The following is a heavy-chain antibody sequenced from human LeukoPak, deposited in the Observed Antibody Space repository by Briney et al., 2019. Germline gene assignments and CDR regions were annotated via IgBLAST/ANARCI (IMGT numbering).Heavy chain of an antibody. CDR2: INNDGSTT. CDR3: ARGVHYGMDV. D-gene: IGHD6-6*01. CDR1: GFTLSSNW. J-gene: IGHJ6*02. Sequence: GGSLRLFCAASGFTLSSNWMHWVRQAPGKGLVWVSRINNDGSTTAYADSVKGRFSISRDNANNTLYLQMNGLRAEDTAVYYFARGVHYGMDVWGQGTTVSVS. V-gene: IGHV3-74*01.